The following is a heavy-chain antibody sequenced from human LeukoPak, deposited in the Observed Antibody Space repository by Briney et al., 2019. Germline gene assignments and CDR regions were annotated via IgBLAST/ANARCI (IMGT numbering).Heavy chain of an antibody. V-gene: IGHV4-4*09. D-gene: IGHD5-12*01. CDR2: IYTSGST. CDR1: GGSISSYY. CDR3: ARQATMWYYFDY. Sequence: SETLSLTCTVSGGSISSYYWSWIWQPPGKGLEWIGYIYTSGSTNYNPSLKSRVTISVDTSKNQFSLKLSSVTAADTAVYYCARQATMWYYFDYWGQGTLVTVSS. J-gene: IGHJ4*02.